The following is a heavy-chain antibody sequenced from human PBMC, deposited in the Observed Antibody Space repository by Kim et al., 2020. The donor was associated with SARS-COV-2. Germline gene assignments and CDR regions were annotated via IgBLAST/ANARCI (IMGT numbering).Heavy chain of an antibody. Sequence: TNHTPYLQSRVTISVDTSKNQFSLKLSSVTAADTAVYYCARGDYAFTFDIWGQGTMVTVSS. CDR3: ARGDYAFTFDI. CDR2: T. D-gene: IGHD4-17*01. J-gene: IGHJ3*02. V-gene: IGHV4-61*02.